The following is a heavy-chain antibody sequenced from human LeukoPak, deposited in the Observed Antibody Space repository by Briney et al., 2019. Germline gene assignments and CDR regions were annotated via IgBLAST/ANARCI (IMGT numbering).Heavy chain of an antibody. J-gene: IGHJ4*02. CDR3: ARASRDSSGYFSFDY. D-gene: IGHD3-22*01. Sequence: ASVKVSCKASGYTFTSYDINWVRQATGQGLEWMGWMNPNSGNTGYAQKFQGRVTMTRDTSTSTVYMELSSLRSEDTAVYYCARASRDSSGYFSFDYWGQGTLVTVSS. CDR1: GYTFTSYD. V-gene: IGHV1-8*01. CDR2: MNPNSGNT.